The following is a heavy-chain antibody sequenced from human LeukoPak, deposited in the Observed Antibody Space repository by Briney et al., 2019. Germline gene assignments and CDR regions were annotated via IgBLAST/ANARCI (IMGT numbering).Heavy chain of an antibody. CDR1: GFTVSNNY. CDR2: IHSGGTT. D-gene: IGHD5-12*01. CDR3: ARDSDSGYGPFAS. Sequence: GGSLRLSCAASGFTVSNNYMSWVRQAPGKGLEWVSVIHSGGTTNYADSVQGRFTISRDNSKTTVYLHMSSLRAEDTAVYYCARDSDSGYGPFASWGQGTLVTVSS. J-gene: IGHJ4*02. V-gene: IGHV3-53*01.